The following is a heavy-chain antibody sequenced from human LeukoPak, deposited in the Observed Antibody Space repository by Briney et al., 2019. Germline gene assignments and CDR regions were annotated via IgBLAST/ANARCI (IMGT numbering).Heavy chain of an antibody. CDR3: AGGLPAAVEPTDY. Sequence: PGGFLRLSCAASGFTFSSYSMNWVRQAPGKGLEWVSGITDNSDYLYYADSMKGRFTISRDNAKNSLYLQMNSLRAEDTAVYYCAGGLPAAVEPTDYWGQGTLVTVSS. CDR2: ITDNSDYL. CDR1: GFTFSSYS. J-gene: IGHJ4*02. V-gene: IGHV3-21*01. D-gene: IGHD2-2*01.